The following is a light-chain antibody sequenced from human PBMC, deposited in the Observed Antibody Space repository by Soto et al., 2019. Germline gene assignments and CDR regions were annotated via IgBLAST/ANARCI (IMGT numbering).Light chain of an antibody. CDR2: GAF. Sequence: DIQMTQSPSSLSASVGDRVTITCLASQPIIAYLNWYQQKPGKPPQLLIYGAFSLQSGVPSRFSGSGSGTEFTLSISSLQPEDFATYYCQQTYTTPRTFGQGTKVDIK. CDR3: QQTYTTPRT. CDR1: QPIIAY. J-gene: IGKJ1*01. V-gene: IGKV1-39*01.